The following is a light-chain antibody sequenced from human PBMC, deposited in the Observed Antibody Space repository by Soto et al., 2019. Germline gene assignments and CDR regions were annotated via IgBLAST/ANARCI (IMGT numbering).Light chain of an antibody. J-gene: IGLJ1*01. Sequence: SVLTKPPSVSASPGQKVTISCSGSSSNIGNHYVSWYQHLPRTAPKLLIYENNKRPSGIPDRFSGPKSGTSVTLGITGLQTGDEADYYCGTWDSSLSAYVFGTGTKVTVL. CDR2: ENN. CDR1: SSNIGNHY. CDR3: GTWDSSLSAYV. V-gene: IGLV1-51*02.